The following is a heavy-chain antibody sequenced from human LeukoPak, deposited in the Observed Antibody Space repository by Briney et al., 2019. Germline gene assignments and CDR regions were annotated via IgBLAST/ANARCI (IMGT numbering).Heavy chain of an antibody. CDR1: GFTFSSYS. CDR2: IKSNKDGGTT. J-gene: IGHJ2*01. Sequence: GGSLRLSCAASGFTFSSYSMNWVRQAPGKGPEWVGRIKSNKDGGTTDYAAPVKGRFTVSRDDSKNTLYLQMNSLKTEDTAVYYCTRHDWAFDFWGRGTLVTVSS. V-gene: IGHV3-15*01. CDR3: TRHDWAFDF.